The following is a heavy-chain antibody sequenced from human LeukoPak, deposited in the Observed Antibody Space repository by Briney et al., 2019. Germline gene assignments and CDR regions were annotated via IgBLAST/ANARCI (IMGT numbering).Heavy chain of an antibody. V-gene: IGHV3-21*01. CDR3: ARAGRGLGIAAVGSWFDP. CDR1: GFTFSSYS. CDR2: ISSSSSYI. D-gene: IGHD6-13*01. Sequence: AGGSLRLSCAASGFTFSSYSMNWVRQAPGKGLEWVSSISSSSSYIYYADSVKGRFTISRDNAKNSLYLQMNSLRAEDTAVYYCARAGRGLGIAAVGSWFDPWGQGTLVTVSS. J-gene: IGHJ5*02.